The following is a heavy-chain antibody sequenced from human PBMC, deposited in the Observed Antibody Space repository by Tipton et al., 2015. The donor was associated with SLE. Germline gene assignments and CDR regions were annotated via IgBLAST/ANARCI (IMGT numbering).Heavy chain of an antibody. CDR1: GGSISSYY. CDR3: ARSGDGYKLFDY. CDR2: IYYSGST. D-gene: IGHD5-24*01. V-gene: IGHV4-59*07. J-gene: IGHJ4*02. Sequence: TLSLTCTVSGGSISSYYLSWLRQPPGKGLEWIGYIYYSGSTNYNPSLKSRVTISVDTSKNQFPLKLSSVTAADTAVYYCARSGDGYKLFDYWGQGTLVTVSS.